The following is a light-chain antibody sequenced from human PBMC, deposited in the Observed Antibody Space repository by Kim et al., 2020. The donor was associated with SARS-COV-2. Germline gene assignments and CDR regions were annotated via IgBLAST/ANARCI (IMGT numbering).Light chain of an antibody. V-gene: IGLV2-14*03. CDR2: DVN. Sequence: GQSITISCTGSRSDIGAYNFVSWYQQHPGKAPKLIIFDVNKGPSGVSNRFSGSKSGNTASLTISGLQVEDEADYYCISYTRANTWMFGGGTQLTVL. CDR3: ISYTRANTWM. CDR1: RSDIGAYNF. J-gene: IGLJ3*02.